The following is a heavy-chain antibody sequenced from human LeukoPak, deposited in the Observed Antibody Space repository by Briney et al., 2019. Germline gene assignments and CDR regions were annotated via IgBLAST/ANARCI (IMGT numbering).Heavy chain of an antibody. V-gene: IGHV1-69*05. CDR2: IIPIFGTA. Sequence: SVKVSCKASGGTFSSYAISWVRQAPGQGLEWMGGIIPIFGTANCAQKFQGRVTITTDESTSTAYMELSSLRSEDTAVYYCAIAGYSSSWYDYWGQGTLVTVSS. CDR1: GGTFSSYA. CDR3: AIAGYSSSWYDY. D-gene: IGHD6-13*01. J-gene: IGHJ4*02.